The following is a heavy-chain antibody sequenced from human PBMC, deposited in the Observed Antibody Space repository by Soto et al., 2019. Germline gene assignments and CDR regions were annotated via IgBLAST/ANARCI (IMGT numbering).Heavy chain of an antibody. CDR3: ASLIYYYDSSGYYYEDYFDY. CDR2: ISYDGSNK. Sequence: SLRLSCAASGFTFSSYAMNWVRQAPGKGLEWVAVISYDGSNKYYADSVKGRFTISRDNSKNTLYLQMNSLRAEDTAVYYCASLIYYYDSSGYYYEDYFDYWGQGTLVTVS. D-gene: IGHD3-22*01. J-gene: IGHJ4*02. CDR1: GFTFSSYA. V-gene: IGHV3-30-3*01.